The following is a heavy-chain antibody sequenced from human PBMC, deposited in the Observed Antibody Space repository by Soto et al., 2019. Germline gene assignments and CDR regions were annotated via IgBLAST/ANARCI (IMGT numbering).Heavy chain of an antibody. Sequence: QVQLQQWGAGLLKPSETLSLTRAVYGGSFSGYYWSWIRQPPGKGLEWIGEINHSGSTNYNPSLKSRVTISVDTSKNQFSLKLSSVTAADTAVYYCARGSSSGSYYYYGMDVWGQGTTVTVSS. CDR1: GGSFSGYY. J-gene: IGHJ6*02. CDR3: ARGSSSGSYYYYGMDV. V-gene: IGHV4-34*01. CDR2: INHSGST. D-gene: IGHD6-25*01.